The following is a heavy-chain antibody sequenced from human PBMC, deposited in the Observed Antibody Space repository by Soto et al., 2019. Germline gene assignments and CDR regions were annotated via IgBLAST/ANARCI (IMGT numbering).Heavy chain of an antibody. Sequence: SETLSLTFTVSGGSISSSSYYWGWIRQPPGKGLEWIGSIYYSGSTYYNPSLKSRVTISVDTSKNQFSLKLSSVTAADTAVYYCARPLGEYSSSSGAFDIWGQGTMVTVSS. J-gene: IGHJ3*02. D-gene: IGHD6-6*01. V-gene: IGHV4-39*01. CDR1: GGSISSSSYY. CDR3: ARPLGEYSSSSGAFDI. CDR2: IYYSGST.